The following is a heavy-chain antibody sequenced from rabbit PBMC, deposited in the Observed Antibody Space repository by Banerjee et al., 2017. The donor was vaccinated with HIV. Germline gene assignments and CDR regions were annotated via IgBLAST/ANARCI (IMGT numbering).Heavy chain of an antibody. Sequence: QSLEESGGDLVKPGGSLTLTCKASGFSLSSGYDMCWVRQAPGKGLEWIGYVYTGSGVTWYADWVNGRFTISKASSTTVTLKLNSLTAADTATYFCARGHAGSSWGLDLWGPGPLVTVS. CDR2: VYTGSGVT. CDR1: GFSLSSGYD. CDR3: ARGHAGSSWGLDL. J-gene: IGHJ3*01. V-gene: IGHV1S40*01. D-gene: IGHD4-2*01.